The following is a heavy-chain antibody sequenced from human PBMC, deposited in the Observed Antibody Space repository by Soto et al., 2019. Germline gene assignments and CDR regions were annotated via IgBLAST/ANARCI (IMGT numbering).Heavy chain of an antibody. CDR1: GYTFTSYG. V-gene: IGHV1-18*01. CDR2: ISAYNGNT. Sequence: GASVKVSCKASGYTFTSYGISWVRQAPGQGLEWMGWISAYNGNTNYAQKLQGRVTMTTDTSTSTAYMELRSLRSDDTAVYYCAREGLLRYFDSYYYYYYGMDVWGQGTTVTVSS. J-gene: IGHJ6*02. D-gene: IGHD3-9*01. CDR3: AREGLLRYFDSYYYYYYGMDV.